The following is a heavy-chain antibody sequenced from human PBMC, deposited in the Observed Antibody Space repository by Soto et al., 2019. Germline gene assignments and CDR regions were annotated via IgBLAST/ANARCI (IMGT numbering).Heavy chain of an antibody. J-gene: IGHJ4*02. V-gene: IGHV1-69*02. CDR2: VNPILSLS. D-gene: IGHD3-10*01. CDR1: GDTFSFYS. CDR3: ATSYGSGYRAFDY. Sequence: QVQLVQSGAEVKRPGSSVKVSCKASGDTFSFYSINWVRQAPGLGLEWMGRVNPILSLSNYAQRFQGRVTMTEDKSPSTAYIVISSLRSEDTAIYYCATSYGSGYRAFDYWGQGAQVIVSS.